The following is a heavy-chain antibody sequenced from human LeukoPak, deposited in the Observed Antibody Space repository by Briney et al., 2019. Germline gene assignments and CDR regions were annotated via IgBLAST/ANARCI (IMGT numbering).Heavy chain of an antibody. CDR1: GYTFTSYG. J-gene: IGHJ6*03. CDR2: ISAYNGNT. CDR3: ARSLLWFGDPPYYYYYYMDV. Sequence: EASVKVSCKASGYTFTSYGISWVRQAPGQGLEWMGWISAYNGNTNYAQKLQGRVTMTTDTSTSTAYMELRSLRSEDTAVYYCARSLLWFGDPPYYYYYYMDVWGKGTTVTISS. V-gene: IGHV1-18*01. D-gene: IGHD3-10*01.